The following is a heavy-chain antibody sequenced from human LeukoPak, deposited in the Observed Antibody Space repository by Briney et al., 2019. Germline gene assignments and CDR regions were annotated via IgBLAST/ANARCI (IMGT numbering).Heavy chain of an antibody. CDR1: GFTFSSYG. V-gene: IGHV3-30*18. CDR3: AKAELGADTFFDY. J-gene: IGHJ4*02. D-gene: IGHD6-25*01. CDR2: ISYDGSNK. Sequence: PGGSLRLSCAASGFTFSSYGMHWVRQAPGKGPEWVAVISYDGSNKYYADSVKGRFTISRDNSKRTLFLQMNSLRAEDTAFYYCAKAELGADTFFDYWGQGTLVTVSS.